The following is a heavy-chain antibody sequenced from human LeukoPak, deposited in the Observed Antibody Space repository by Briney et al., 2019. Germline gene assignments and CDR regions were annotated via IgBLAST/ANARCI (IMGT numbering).Heavy chain of an antibody. D-gene: IGHD2-15*01. CDR1: GGSISSSSYY. Sequence: SETLSLTCTVSGGSISSSSYYWGWIRQPPGKGLEWIGSIYYSGSTNYNPSLKSRVTILVDTSKNQFSLKLSSVTAADTAVYYCARDMAIAATDAFDIWGQGTMVTVSS. CDR3: ARDMAIAATDAFDI. J-gene: IGHJ3*02. V-gene: IGHV4-39*07. CDR2: IYYSGST.